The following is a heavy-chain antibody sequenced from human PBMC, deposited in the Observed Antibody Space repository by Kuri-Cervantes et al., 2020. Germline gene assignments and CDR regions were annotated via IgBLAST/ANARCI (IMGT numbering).Heavy chain of an antibody. CDR1: GGSISSSNW. Sequence: SETLSLTCAVSGGSISSSNWWSWVRQPPGKGLEWIGEINHSGRTVYNPSLKGRVTISVDTSKKWFSLKLSSVTAADTAVYYCARGRTGKRYYYYYYMDVWGKGTTVPSP. CDR3: ARGRTGKRYYYYYYMDV. D-gene: IGHD1-14*01. V-gene: IGHV4-4*02. J-gene: IGHJ6*03. CDR2: INHSGRT.